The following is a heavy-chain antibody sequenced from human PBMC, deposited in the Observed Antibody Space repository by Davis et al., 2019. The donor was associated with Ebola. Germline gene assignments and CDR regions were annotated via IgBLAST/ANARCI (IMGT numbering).Heavy chain of an antibody. V-gene: IGHV4-59*01. D-gene: IGHD6-19*01. Sequence: MPSETLSLTCTVSGGSINSYYWSWIRQPPGKGLEWIGYIYYSGSTNYNPSLKSRVTISLDTSKNQFSLKLSSVTAADTAVYYCARDRIAVAGSRAFDIWGQGTMVTVSS. CDR1: GGSINSYY. CDR2: IYYSGST. CDR3: ARDRIAVAGSRAFDI. J-gene: IGHJ3*02.